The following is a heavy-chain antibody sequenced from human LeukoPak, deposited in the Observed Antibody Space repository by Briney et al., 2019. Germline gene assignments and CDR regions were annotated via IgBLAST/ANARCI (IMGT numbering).Heavy chain of an antibody. V-gene: IGHV3-9*01. J-gene: IGHJ5*02. Sequence: GGSLRLSCATTGFNFAEYAMHWVRQTPGKGLEWVSGISWNKDKIDYADSVKGRFTISRDNAKNSLYLQMNSLRTEDTALYYCAKAGCGSTRCYDNLSGQGTLVIVSS. CDR3: AKAGCGSTRCYDNL. CDR2: ISWNKDKI. CDR1: GFNFAEYA. D-gene: IGHD2-2*01.